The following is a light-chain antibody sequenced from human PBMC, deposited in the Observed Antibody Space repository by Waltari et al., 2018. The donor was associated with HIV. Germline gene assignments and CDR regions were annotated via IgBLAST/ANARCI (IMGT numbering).Light chain of an antibody. CDR3: QPSFNNPRA. V-gene: IGKV1-39*01. J-gene: IGKJ1*01. CDR2: PTS. CDR1: QSINTY. Sequence: DIQMTQSPSSLSASVGDRVTISCRASQSINTYLNWYQHKPGEAPKLLIYPTSTLPSGFPSTFSGSGSGTDFTLPISSLQPEDFATYYCQPSFNNPRAFGQGTKVEI.